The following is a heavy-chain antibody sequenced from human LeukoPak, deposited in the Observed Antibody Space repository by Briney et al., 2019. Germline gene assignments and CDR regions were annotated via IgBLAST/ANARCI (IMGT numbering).Heavy chain of an antibody. V-gene: IGHV4-59*01. CDR2: IYYSGST. Sequence: PSETLSLTCTVSGGSLSSYYWSWTRQPPGKGLEWIGYIYYSGSTNYNPSLKSRVTISVDTSKNQLSLKLSSVTAADTAVYYCARDRPDYGDYYGMDVWGQGTTVTVPS. J-gene: IGHJ6*02. CDR1: GGSLSSYY. D-gene: IGHD4-17*01. CDR3: ARDRPDYGDYYGMDV.